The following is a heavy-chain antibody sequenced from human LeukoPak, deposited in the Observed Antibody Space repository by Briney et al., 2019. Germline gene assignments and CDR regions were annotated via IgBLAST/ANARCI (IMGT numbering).Heavy chain of an antibody. D-gene: IGHD2-2*02. CDR1: GGSISSSSYY. J-gene: IGHJ1*01. CDR2: SYYSGST. CDR3: ARHIGYRTYFQH. Sequence: ASETLSLTCTVSGGSISSSSYYWGWIRQPPGKGLEWIGSSYYSGSTYYNPSLKSRVTISVDTSKNQFSLKLSSVTAADTAVYYCARHIGYRTYFQHWGQGTLVTVSS. V-gene: IGHV4-39*01.